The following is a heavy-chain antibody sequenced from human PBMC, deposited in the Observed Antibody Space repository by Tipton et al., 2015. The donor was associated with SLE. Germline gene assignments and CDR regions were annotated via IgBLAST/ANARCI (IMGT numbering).Heavy chain of an antibody. CDR1: GGSFSGYY. D-gene: IGHD3-22*01. CDR2: INHSGST. J-gene: IGHJ4*02. CDR3: ARDDPDGESSGIPGDY. Sequence: TLSLTCAVYGGSFSGYYWSWIRQPPGKGLEWIGEINHSGSTNYNPSLKSRVTISVDTSKNQFSLKLSSVTAADTAVYYCARDDPDGESSGIPGDYWGQGTLVTVSS. V-gene: IGHV4-34*01.